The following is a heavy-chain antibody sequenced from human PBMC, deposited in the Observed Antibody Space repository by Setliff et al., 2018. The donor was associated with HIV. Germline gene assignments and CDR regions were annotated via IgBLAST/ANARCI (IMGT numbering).Heavy chain of an antibody. CDR1: GGSISSGSYY. CDR3: ARVVIGALYFDS. J-gene: IGHJ4*02. V-gene: IGHV4-61*09. CDR2: IYISGST. Sequence: TLSLTCTVSGGSISSGSYYWSWIRQPAGKGLEWIGHIYISGSTNYNPSLKSRVTISVDTSKNQFSLKLSSVNAADTAVYHCARVVIGALYFDSWGQGTLVTVSS. D-gene: IGHD2-15*01.